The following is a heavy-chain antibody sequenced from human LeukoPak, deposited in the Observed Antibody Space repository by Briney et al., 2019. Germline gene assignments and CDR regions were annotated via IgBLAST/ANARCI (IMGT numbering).Heavy chain of an antibody. CDR2: IKQDGSEK. Sequence: PGGSLRLSCAASGFTYSIYVMHWVRQAPGKGLEWVANIKQDGSEKYYVDSVKGRFTISRDNAKNSLYLQMNSLRAEDTAVYYCARDRVYDFWSGYYDYYYYYGMDVWGQGTTVTVSS. J-gene: IGHJ6*02. CDR1: GFTYSIYV. CDR3: ARDRVYDFWSGYYDYYYYYGMDV. V-gene: IGHV3-7*03. D-gene: IGHD3-3*01.